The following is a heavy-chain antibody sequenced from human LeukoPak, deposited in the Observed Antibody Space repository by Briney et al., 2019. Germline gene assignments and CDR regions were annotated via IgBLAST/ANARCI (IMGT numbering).Heavy chain of an antibody. J-gene: IGHJ6*02. CDR3: ARDKVGSSWYVDYYYYYGMDV. CDR1: GFTFSSYS. D-gene: IGHD6-13*01. V-gene: IGHV3-21*01. CDR2: ISSSSSYI. Sequence: GGSLRLSCAASGFTFSSYSMNWVRQAPGKGLEWVSSISSSSSYIYYADSVKGRFTISRDNAENSLYLQMNSLRAEDTAVYYCARDKVGSSWYVDYYYYYGMDVWGQGTTVTVSS.